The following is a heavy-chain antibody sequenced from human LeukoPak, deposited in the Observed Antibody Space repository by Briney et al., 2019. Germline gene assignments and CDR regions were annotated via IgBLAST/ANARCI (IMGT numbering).Heavy chain of an antibody. D-gene: IGHD3-10*01. CDR3: ARETEYDAFDI. Sequence: PGGSLRLXCAASGFTFSSYSMDWVRQAPGKGLEWVSYISSSSTIYYADSVKGRFTISRDNAKNSLYLQMNSLRAEDTAVYYCARETEYDAFDIWGQGTMVTVSS. J-gene: IGHJ3*02. CDR2: ISSSSTI. CDR1: GFTFSSYS. V-gene: IGHV3-48*01.